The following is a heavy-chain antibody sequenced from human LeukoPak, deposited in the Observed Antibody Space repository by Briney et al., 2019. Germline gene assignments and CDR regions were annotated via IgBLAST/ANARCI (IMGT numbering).Heavy chain of an antibody. V-gene: IGHV1-2*02. CDR3: ARVENVYYYMDV. J-gene: IGHJ6*03. CDR1: GYTFTGYY. CDR2: ISPNSGGT. Sequence: ASVKVSCKASGYTFTGYYMHWVRQAPGQGLEWMGWISPNSGGTNYAQKFQGRVTMTRDTSISTAYMELSRLRSDDTAVYYCARVENVYYYMDVWGKGTTVTISS.